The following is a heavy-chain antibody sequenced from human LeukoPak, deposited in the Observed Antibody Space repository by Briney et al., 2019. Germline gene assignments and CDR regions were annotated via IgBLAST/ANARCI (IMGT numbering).Heavy chain of an antibody. V-gene: IGHV1-46*01. Sequence: ASVKVSCKASGYTFTSYYIHWVRQAPGQGLEWMGIINPSGGTTSYAQKFQGRVTMTRDTSTSTVYMGLSSLRSEDTAVYYCARRSNSGPWYFDYWGQGILVTVSS. CDR3: ARRSNSGPWYFDY. CDR1: GYTFTSYY. CDR2: INPSGGTT. J-gene: IGHJ4*02. D-gene: IGHD5-12*01.